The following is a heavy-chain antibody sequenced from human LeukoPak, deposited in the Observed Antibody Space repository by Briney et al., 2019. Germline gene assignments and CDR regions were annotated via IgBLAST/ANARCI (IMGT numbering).Heavy chain of an antibody. J-gene: IGHJ4*02. D-gene: IGHD6-19*01. CDR3: AKGYSSAWYYFDC. CDR2: IYSGGST. Sequence: PGGSLRLSCAASGFTVSSNYMSWVRQAPGKGLEWVSVIYSGGSTYYADSVKGRFTISRDNSENTLYLQLNSLRAEDTALYYCAKGYSSAWYYFDCWGQGTLVTVSS. V-gene: IGHV3-53*01. CDR1: GFTVSSNY.